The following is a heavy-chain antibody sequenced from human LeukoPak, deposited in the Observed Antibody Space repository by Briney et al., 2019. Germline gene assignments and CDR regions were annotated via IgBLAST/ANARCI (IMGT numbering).Heavy chain of an antibody. Sequence: GASVKVSCKASGYAFTGYYMHWVRQAPGQGLEWMGWINPTSGGTNYAQKFQGGVTMTRDTSISTAYMELSRLTSDDTAVYYCARADYGHYFDYWGQGTLVTVSS. CDR2: INPTSGGT. CDR3: ARADYGHYFDY. CDR1: GYAFTGYY. J-gene: IGHJ4*02. D-gene: IGHD4-17*01. V-gene: IGHV1-2*02.